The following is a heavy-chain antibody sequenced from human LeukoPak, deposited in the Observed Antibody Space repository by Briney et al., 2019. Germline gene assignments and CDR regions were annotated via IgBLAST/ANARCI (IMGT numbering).Heavy chain of an antibody. CDR1: GGTFSSYA. Sequence: SVKVSCKASGGTFSSYAIRWVRQAPGQGLEWVGRIISIRGIANYTQKFQGSVTITADKSTSTAYMELSSLRSEDTAVYYCARAGRRRWLQSLDWFWDYYFDYWVQATLVTVSS. J-gene: IGHJ4*02. CDR3: ARAGRRRWLQSLDWFWDYYFDY. D-gene: IGHD5-24*01. CDR2: IISIRGIA. V-gene: IGHV1-69*04.